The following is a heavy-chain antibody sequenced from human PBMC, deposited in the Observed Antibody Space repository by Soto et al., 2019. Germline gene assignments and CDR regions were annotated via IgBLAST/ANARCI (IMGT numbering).Heavy chain of an antibody. J-gene: IGHJ6*02. V-gene: IGHV1-3*01. CDR2: INAGNGNT. CDR3: ARDRMGLRYFDWLSSIPYGTDV. CDR1: GYTFTSYA. D-gene: IGHD3-9*01. Sequence: ASVKVSCKASGYTFTSYAMHWVRQAPGQRLEWMGWINAGNGNTKYSQKFQGRVTITRDTSASTAYMELSSLRSEDTAVYYCARDRMGLRYFDWLSSIPYGTDVWGQGTTVTVS.